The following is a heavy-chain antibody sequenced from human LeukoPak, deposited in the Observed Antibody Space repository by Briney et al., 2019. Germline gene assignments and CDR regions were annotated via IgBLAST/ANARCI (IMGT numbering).Heavy chain of an antibody. CDR3: ARDQTGDGFDC. Sequence: ASVKVSCKASGYTFTGYYMNWVRQAPGQGLEWMGWINPNTGATNYAQKFQGRVTMTRDTSTSTAYMELSRLRSDDTAVYYCARDQTGDGFDCWGQGTLVTVSS. CDR2: INPNTGAT. D-gene: IGHD7-27*01. CDR1: GYTFTGYY. J-gene: IGHJ4*02. V-gene: IGHV1-2*02.